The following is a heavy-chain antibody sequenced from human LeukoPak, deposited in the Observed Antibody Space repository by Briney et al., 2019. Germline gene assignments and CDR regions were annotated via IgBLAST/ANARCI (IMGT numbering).Heavy chain of an antibody. J-gene: IGHJ4*02. Sequence: SVKVSCKASGGTFSSYAISWVRQAPGQGLEWMGGIIPIFGTANYAQKFQGRVTITADKSTSTAHMELSSLRSEGTAVYYCARVYDSSGYTTNPFDYWGQGTLVTVSS. D-gene: IGHD3-22*01. V-gene: IGHV1-69*06. CDR1: GGTFSSYA. CDR2: IIPIFGTA. CDR3: ARVYDSSGYTTNPFDY.